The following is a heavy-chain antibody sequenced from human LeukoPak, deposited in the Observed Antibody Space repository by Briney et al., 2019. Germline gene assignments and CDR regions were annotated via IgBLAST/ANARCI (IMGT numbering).Heavy chain of an antibody. Sequence: SVKVSCKASGGTFSSYAISWVRQAPGQGLEWMGRIIPILGIANYAQKFQGRVTITADKSTSTAYMELSSLRSEDTAVYYCAIVEMATIITVGLDFDYWGQGTLVTVSS. D-gene: IGHD5-12*01. V-gene: IGHV1-69*04. CDR3: AIVEMATIITVGLDFDY. CDR2: IIPILGIA. J-gene: IGHJ4*02. CDR1: GGTFSSYA.